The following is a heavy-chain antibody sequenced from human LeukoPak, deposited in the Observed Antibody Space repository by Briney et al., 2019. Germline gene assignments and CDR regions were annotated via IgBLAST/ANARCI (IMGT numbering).Heavy chain of an antibody. CDR1: GFTSSSYG. CDR3: ARGTIFGVASLNV. D-gene: IGHD3-3*01. J-gene: IGHJ6*02. V-gene: IGHV3-30*03. CDR2: ISYDGSNK. Sequence: GRSLRLSCAASGFTSSSYGMHWVRQAPGKGLEWVAVISYDGSNKYYADSVKGRFTISRDNSKNTLYLQMGSLRAEDMAVYYCARGTIFGVASLNVWGQGTTVTVSS.